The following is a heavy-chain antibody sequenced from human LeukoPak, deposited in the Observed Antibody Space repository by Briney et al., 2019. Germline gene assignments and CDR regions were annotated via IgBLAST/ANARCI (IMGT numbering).Heavy chain of an antibody. CDR2: INHSGST. CDR3: ARKGQWLLLRILDY. CDR1: GGSFSGYY. J-gene: IGHJ4*02. V-gene: IGHV4-34*01. Sequence: KPSETLSLTCAVYGGSFSGYYWSWIRQPPGKGLEWIGEINHSGSTNYNPSLKSRVTISVDTSKNQFSLKLSSVTAADTAVYYCARKGQWLLLRILDYWGQGTLVTVSS. D-gene: IGHD3-22*01.